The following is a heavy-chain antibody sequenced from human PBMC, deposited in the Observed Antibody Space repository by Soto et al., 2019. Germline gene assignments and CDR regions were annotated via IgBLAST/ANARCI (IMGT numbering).Heavy chain of an antibody. CDR3: ASPRSHYYDRSGQRAFDI. CDR1: GGTFNNYA. J-gene: IGHJ3*02. Sequence: SVKVSCKASGGTFNNYAISWVRQAPGQGLEWMGGIIPLFGTTNYAQKFQGRVTITADESTSTAYMELSSLRSEDTAFYYCASPRSHYYDRSGQRAFDILGQGTMVTFSS. CDR2: IIPLFGTT. V-gene: IGHV1-69*13. D-gene: IGHD3-22*01.